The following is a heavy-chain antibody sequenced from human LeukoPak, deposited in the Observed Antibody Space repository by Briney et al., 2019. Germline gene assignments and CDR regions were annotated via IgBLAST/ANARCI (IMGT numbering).Heavy chain of an antibody. D-gene: IGHD6-19*01. CDR1: GFTFDDYA. CDR2: ISWNSGSI. J-gene: IGHJ4*02. CDR3: AKERMGIAVAGTCFDY. Sequence: PGRSLRLSCAASGFTFDDYAMHWVRHAPGKGLEWVSGISWNSGSIGYADSVKGRFTISRDNAKNSLYLQMNSLRAEDTALYYCAKERMGIAVAGTCFDYWGQGTLVTVSS. V-gene: IGHV3-9*01.